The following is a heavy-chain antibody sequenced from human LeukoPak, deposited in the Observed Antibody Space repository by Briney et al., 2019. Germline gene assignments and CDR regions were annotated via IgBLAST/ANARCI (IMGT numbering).Heavy chain of an antibody. CDR1: GFTFSSNS. CDR2: INSDGSST. D-gene: IGHD1-26*01. Sequence: GGSLRLSYAASGFTFSSNSMHWVRQAPGKGLVWVSRINSDGSSTTYADSVKGRFTISRDNAKNTLYLQMNSLRAEDTAVYYCSRGGNYPLWGQGTLVTVSS. V-gene: IGHV3-74*01. J-gene: IGHJ4*02. CDR3: SRGGNYPL.